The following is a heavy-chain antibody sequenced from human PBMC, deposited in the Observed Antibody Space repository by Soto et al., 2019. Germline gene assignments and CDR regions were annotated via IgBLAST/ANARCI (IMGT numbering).Heavy chain of an antibody. V-gene: IGHV4-59*01. D-gene: IGHD3-16*02. CDR1: SASLGSDN. CDR2: SYPNGRT. J-gene: IGHJ4*02. Sequence: QVHLQESGPGLVKPSETLSLTCAVSSASLGSDNWCWIRQPPGQGLEWHGYSYPNGRTNSNPSLRGPITISIYKSKNRFSLRLESVFAADAAVYFCARVRGLGEISSCFDHWGQGTRVTVSS. CDR3: ARVRGLGEISSCFDH.